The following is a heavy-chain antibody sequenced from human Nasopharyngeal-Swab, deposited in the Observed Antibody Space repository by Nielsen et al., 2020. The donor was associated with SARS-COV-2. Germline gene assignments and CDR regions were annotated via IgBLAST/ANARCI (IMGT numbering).Heavy chain of an antibody. CDR2: LIPIFGTA. CDR1: GGTFSSYA. D-gene: IGHD5-12*01. J-gene: IGHJ5*02. V-gene: IGHV1-69*06. Sequence: SVMVSCKASGGTFSSYAISWVRQAPGQGLEWMGGLIPIFGTANYAQKFQGRVTITAVKSTSTAYMELSSMRSEDTAVYYCARDAGKYSGYVFRGPYNWFDPWGQGTPVTVSS. CDR3: ARDAGKYSGYVFRGPYNWFDP.